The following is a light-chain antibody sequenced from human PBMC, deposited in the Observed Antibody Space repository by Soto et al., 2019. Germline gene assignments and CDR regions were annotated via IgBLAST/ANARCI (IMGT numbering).Light chain of an antibody. J-gene: IGKJ5*01. CDR3: QQTDSFPIT. V-gene: IGKV1-12*01. CDR1: QDIITW. Sequence: DIQMTQSQSSVTASVGDRVTITCRASQDIITWLAWYQQKPGKAPNLLIYTASNLQSGVPSRFSGSGSGTHFTLTISSLQPEDFGTYYCQQTDSFPITFGQGTRLAIK. CDR2: TAS.